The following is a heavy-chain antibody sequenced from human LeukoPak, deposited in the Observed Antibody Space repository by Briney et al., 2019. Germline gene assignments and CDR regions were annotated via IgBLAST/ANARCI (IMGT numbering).Heavy chain of an antibody. V-gene: IGHV1-18*01. CDR2: ISAYNGNT. D-gene: IGHD6-6*01. J-gene: IGHJ6*02. Sequence: ASVKVSCKASRGTFSSYAISWVRQAPGQGLEWMGWISAYNGNTNYAQKLQGRVTMTTDTSTSTAYMELRSLRSDDTAVYYCARIAARPPHYYYYGMDVWGQGTTVTVSS. CDR1: RGTFSSYA. CDR3: ARIAARPPHYYYYGMDV.